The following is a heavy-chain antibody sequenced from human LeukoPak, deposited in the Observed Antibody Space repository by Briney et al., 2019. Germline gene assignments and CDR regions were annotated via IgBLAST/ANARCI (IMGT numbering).Heavy chain of an antibody. CDR1: GFTFSNAW. J-gene: IGHJ4*02. CDR3: TTDLIAAAGSQQYYFDY. V-gene: IGHV3-15*01. D-gene: IGHD6-13*01. CDR2: IKSKTDGGTT. Sequence: GGSLRLSCAASGFTFSNAWMSWVPQAPGKGLEWVGRIKSKTDGGTTDYAAPVKGRFTISRDDSKNTLYLQMNSLKTEDTAVYYCTTDLIAAAGSQQYYFDYWGQGTLVTVSS.